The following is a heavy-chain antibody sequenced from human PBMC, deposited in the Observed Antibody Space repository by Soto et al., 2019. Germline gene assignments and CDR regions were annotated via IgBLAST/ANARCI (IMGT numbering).Heavy chain of an antibody. V-gene: IGHV1-46*01. D-gene: IGHD2-8*01. J-gene: IGHJ4*02. CDR1: GYSFTNYY. Sequence: ASLKVSCKASGYSFTNYYMHWVRQAPGQGLEYMGVIHPNGGGTSYAQKFQGRVTITSDTSTSIVYMELSSLRSDDTAVYYCRRTCISRQDGFERWGEGTLV. CDR3: RRTCISRQDGFER. CDR2: IHPNGGGT.